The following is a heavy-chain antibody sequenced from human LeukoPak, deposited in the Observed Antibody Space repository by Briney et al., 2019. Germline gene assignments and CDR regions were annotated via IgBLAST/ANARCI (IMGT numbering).Heavy chain of an antibody. CDR1: GFTFTIYD. V-gene: IGHV1-18*01. J-gene: IGHJ4*02. CDR2: INPNSGGT. Sequence: EASVKVSCKASGFTFTIYDINWVRQAPGQGLEWMGWINPNSGGTNYAQKFQGRVTMTTDTSTSTAYMELRSLRSDDTAVYYCARSTIRAYGDLDYWGQGTLVTVSS. D-gene: IGHD4-17*01. CDR3: ARSTIRAYGDLDY.